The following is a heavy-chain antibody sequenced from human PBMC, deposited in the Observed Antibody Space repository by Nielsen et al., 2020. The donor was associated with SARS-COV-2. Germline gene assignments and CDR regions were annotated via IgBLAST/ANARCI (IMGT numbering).Heavy chain of an antibody. V-gene: IGHV3-23*01. Sequence: GESLKISCAASGFPFSTYAMTWVRQAPGKGLQWVSAISGSGRSIYYADSVKGRFTISRDNSRNTLDLQMNSLRDDDTAVYYCAKDKYSSGWYGYNWFDPWGQGTLVTVSS. CDR3: AKDKYSSGWYGYNWFDP. D-gene: IGHD6-19*01. J-gene: IGHJ5*02. CDR2: ISGSGRSI. CDR1: GFPFSTYA.